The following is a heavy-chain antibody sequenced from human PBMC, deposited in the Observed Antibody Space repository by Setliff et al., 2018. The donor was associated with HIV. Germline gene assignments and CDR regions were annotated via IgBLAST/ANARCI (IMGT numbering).Heavy chain of an antibody. Sequence: PGGSLRLSCAASGFTFSSYWMHWVRQAPGKGLVWASHISHDGSSTNYADSVKGRFTISRDNAKNTLYLQMNSLRAEDTAVYYCARDRKSGSYQGGFDPWGQGTLVTVSS. J-gene: IGHJ5*02. V-gene: IGHV3-74*01. CDR1: GFTFSSYW. CDR3: ARDRKSGSYQGGFDP. CDR2: ISHDGSST. D-gene: IGHD1-26*01.